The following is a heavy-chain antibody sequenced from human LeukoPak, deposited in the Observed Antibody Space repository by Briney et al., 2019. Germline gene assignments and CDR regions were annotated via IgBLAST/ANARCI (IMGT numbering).Heavy chain of an antibody. Sequence: GGSLRVSCAASEFPFSSHWMYWVRQAPGKGLVWVARLSGDGSTTRHADSVKGRFTISRDNAKSTLYLQMDSLRVEDTALYYCARGIASSRSVAIDLWGRGTVVVVSS. V-gene: IGHV3-74*01. CDR1: EFPFSSHW. J-gene: IGHJ4*02. CDR3: ARGIASSRSVAIDL. CDR2: LSGDGSTT. D-gene: IGHD6-13*01.